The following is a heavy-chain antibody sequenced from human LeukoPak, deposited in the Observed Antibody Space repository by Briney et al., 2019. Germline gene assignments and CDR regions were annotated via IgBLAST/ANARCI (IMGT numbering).Heavy chain of an antibody. J-gene: IGHJ4*02. CDR1: GYTFTGYY. CDR3: ARDGDSSGWYGEFDY. Sequence: ASVKVSCKASGYTFTGYYMHWVRQAPGQGLELMGWINPNSGGTNYAQKFQGRVTMTRDTSISTAYTELSRLRSDDTAVYYCARDGDSSGWYGEFDYWGQGTLVTVSS. CDR2: INPNSGGT. V-gene: IGHV1-2*02. D-gene: IGHD6-19*01.